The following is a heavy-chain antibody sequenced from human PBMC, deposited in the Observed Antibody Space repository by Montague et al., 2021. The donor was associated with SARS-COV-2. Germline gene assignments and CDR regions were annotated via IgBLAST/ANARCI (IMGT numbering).Heavy chain of an antibody. V-gene: IGHV4-34*01. D-gene: IGHD2-15*01. Sequence: SETLSLTCDVYGGSFSSYWSWIRQPPGRGLVWVGQISHGGGTNYNPSLKSRLTISVYTSKNHLSLKLSSVTAADTAVYYCSRHCGGGRCYFGMDVWGQGATVTVSS. CDR3: SRHCGGGRCYFGMDV. CDR1: GGSFSSY. CDR2: ISHGGGT. J-gene: IGHJ6*02.